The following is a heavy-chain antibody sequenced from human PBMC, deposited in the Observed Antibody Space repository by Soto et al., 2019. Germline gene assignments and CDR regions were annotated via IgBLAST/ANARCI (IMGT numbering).Heavy chain of an antibody. CDR2: ISAHNGNT. Sequence: QVQLVQSGAEVKKPGASVKVSCKASGYTFTSYGISWVRQAPGQGLEWIGWISAHNGNTKYAQKLQGRVTMTTDTGPRTAYMALRSLGSDDTAVYYCARELSYGLCDYWGQGTLVTVAS. J-gene: IGHJ4*02. D-gene: IGHD5-18*01. CDR3: ARELSYGLCDY. V-gene: IGHV1-18*01. CDR1: GYTFTSYG.